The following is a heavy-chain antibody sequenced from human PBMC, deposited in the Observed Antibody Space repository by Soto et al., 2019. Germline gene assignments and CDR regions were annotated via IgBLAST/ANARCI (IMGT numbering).Heavy chain of an antibody. CDR3: AREPADLRGYSYGYFDY. V-gene: IGHV1-69*04. CDR2: IIPILGIA. CDR1: GGTFSSYT. Sequence: SVKVSCKASGGTFSSYTISWVRQAPGQGLEWMGRIIPILGIANYAQKFQGRVTITADRSTSTAYMELSSLRSEDTAVYYCAREPADLRGYSYGYFDYWGQGTLVTVSS. J-gene: IGHJ4*02. D-gene: IGHD5-18*01.